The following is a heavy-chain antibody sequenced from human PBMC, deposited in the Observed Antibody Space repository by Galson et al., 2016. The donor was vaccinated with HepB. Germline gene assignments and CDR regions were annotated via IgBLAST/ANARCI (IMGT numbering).Heavy chain of an antibody. CDR3: SSQCGGDCYNNLADAFDI. CDR2: VYYSGTA. V-gene: IGHV4-39*01. J-gene: IGHJ3*02. CDR1: SGSISSSRYY. D-gene: IGHD2-21*01. Sequence: SETLSLTCTVSSGSISSSRYYWGWIRQPPGKGLEWIGSVYYSGTAYYDPSLQSRVSISVDTSKNQFSLRLSSVTAADTAVYYCSSQCGGDCYNNLADAFDIWGRGTMVTVSS.